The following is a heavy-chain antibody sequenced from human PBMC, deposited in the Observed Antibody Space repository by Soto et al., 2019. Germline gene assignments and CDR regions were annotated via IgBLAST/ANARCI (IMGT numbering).Heavy chain of an antibody. CDR3: ARDRGYPDSFDI. Sequence: PVASLILSCASSGFPFAHFYLHWVRQAPGSGLEWVSHINGDGTTTVYADSVKGRFTISRDNAKNTLYLQMTSLRAEDTALYYCARDRGYPDSFDIWGQGTMVTVSS. V-gene: IGHV3-74*01. CDR2: INGDGTTT. D-gene: IGHD2-15*01. CDR1: GFPFAHFY. J-gene: IGHJ3*02.